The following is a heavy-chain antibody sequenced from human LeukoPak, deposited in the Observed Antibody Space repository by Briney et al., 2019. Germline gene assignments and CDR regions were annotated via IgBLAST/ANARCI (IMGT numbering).Heavy chain of an antibody. CDR1: GGSISSYY. D-gene: IGHD3-10*01. J-gene: IGHJ4*02. Sequence: SETLSLTCTVSGGSISSYYWSWIRQPPGKGLEWIGYIYSSGRTSYNPSLKSRVTISVDTSKNQFSLKLSSVTAADTAVYYCARRRTYYYGSGSPHPHFDYWGQGTLVTVSS. V-gene: IGHV4-59*12. CDR3: ARRRTYYYGSGSPHPHFDY. CDR2: IYSSGRT.